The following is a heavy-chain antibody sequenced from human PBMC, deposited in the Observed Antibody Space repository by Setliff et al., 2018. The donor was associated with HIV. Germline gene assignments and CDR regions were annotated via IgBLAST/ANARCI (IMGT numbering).Heavy chain of an antibody. CDR3: ARGAYRDGYDY. Sequence: LSLTCSVSGASISSYYWSWIRQPPGKGLEWIGYVDYNGRTDYNPSLKSRVTISLDTSKNQVSLKLSSVAAADTAVYHCARGAYRDGYDYWGQGTLVTVSA. CDR2: VDYNGRT. J-gene: IGHJ4*02. CDR1: GASISSYY. D-gene: IGHD5-18*01. V-gene: IGHV4-59*01.